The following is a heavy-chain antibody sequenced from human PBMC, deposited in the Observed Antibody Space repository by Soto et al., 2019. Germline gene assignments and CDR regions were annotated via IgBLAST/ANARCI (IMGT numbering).Heavy chain of an antibody. CDR3: ASGGERSCIQLSS. D-gene: IGHD5-18*01. CDR1: GGSISSYY. V-gene: IGHV4-59*08. Sequence: QVQLQESGPGLVKPSETLSLTCTVSGGSISSYYWSWIRQPPGKGLEWIGYIYYSGSTNYNPSLKSRVTISVDTSKNKFPPKLSYVTATEPAVYYCASGGERSCIQLSSWGHRTLVTVSS. CDR2: IYYSGST. J-gene: IGHJ5*01.